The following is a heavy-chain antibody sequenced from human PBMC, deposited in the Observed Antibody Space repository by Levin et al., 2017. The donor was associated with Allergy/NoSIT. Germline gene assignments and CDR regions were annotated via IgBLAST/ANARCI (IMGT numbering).Heavy chain of an antibody. V-gene: IGHV3-7*01. CDR2: IKEDGSEK. J-gene: IGHJ6*02. CDR1: TFTFSRYW. CDR3: ARDHYRYSSASLGMDG. Sequence: GESLKISCAASTFTFSRYWMSWVRQAPGKGLEWVAKIKEDGSEKYYVDSVKGRFTISRDNAKKSLFLQMNSLRGEDTAVYYCARDHYRYSSASLGMDGWGQGTTVTVSS. D-gene: IGHD3-16*02.